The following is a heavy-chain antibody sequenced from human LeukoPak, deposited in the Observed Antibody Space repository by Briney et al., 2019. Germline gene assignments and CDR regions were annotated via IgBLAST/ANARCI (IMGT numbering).Heavy chain of an antibody. CDR3: ARRLYGDYEGDCWFDP. CDR1: GGSISSSNW. Sequence: SETLSLTCAVSGGSISSSNWWSWVRPPPGKGLEWIGEIYHSGSTNYNPSLKSRVTISVDTSKNQFSLKLSSVTAADTAVYYCARRLYGDYEGDCWFDPWGQGTLVTVSS. J-gene: IGHJ5*02. V-gene: IGHV4-4*02. CDR2: IYHSGST. D-gene: IGHD4-17*01.